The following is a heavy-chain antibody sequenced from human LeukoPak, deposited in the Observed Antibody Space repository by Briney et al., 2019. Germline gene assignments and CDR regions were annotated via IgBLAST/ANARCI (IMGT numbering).Heavy chain of an antibody. CDR3: ARGYCSSTSCYAFDP. CDR1: GGSISIDY. CDR2: IYTTEST. Sequence: SETLSLTCTVSGGSISIDYWSWIRQPAGKGLEWIGRIYTTESTNYNPSLKSRVTISLDKSKNQFSLKLNSVTAADTAVYYCARGYCSSTSCYAFDPWGQGTLVTVSS. J-gene: IGHJ5*02. V-gene: IGHV4-4*07. D-gene: IGHD2-2*01.